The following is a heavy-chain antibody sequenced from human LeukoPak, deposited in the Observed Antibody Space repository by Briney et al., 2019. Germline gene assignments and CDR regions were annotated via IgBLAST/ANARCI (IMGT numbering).Heavy chain of an antibody. D-gene: IGHD1-26*01. V-gene: IGHV3-74*01. J-gene: IGHJ4*02. CDR2: INEDGSTT. CDR1: GFTFSSNW. Sequence: PGGSLRLSCAASGFTFSSNWMHWVRQAPGQGLVRVSRINEDGSTTNYADSVKGRFTISRDNAKNTLYLQMNSLRAEDTAVYYCVRDLGGRSGHWGQGTLVTVSS. CDR3: VRDLGGRSGH.